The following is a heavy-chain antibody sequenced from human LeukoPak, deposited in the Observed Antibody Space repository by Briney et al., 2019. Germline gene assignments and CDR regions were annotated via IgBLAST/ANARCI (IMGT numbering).Heavy chain of an antibody. Sequence: PGGSLRLSCAASGFTFSSYSMYWVRQAPGKGLEWVSYISSSSSTIYYADSVKGRFTISRDNAKNSLYLQMNSLRAEDTAVYYCATNYYGSGRDVWGQGTTVTVSS. CDR1: GFTFSSYS. V-gene: IGHV3-48*01. J-gene: IGHJ6*02. CDR2: ISSSSSTI. CDR3: ATNYYGSGRDV. D-gene: IGHD3-10*01.